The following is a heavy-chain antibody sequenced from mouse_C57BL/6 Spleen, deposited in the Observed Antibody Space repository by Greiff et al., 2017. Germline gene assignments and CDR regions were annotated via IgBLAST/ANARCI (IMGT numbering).Heavy chain of an antibody. V-gene: IGHV5-17*01. CDR2: ISSGSSTI. Sequence: EVQLVESGGGLVKPGGSLKLSCAASGFTFSDYGMHWVRQAPEKGLEWVAYISSGSSTIYYADTVKGRFTISRDNAKNTLFLQMTSLRSEDTAMYYCARNYYGSSPYYFDYWAKAPLSQSPQ. CDR1: GFTFSDYG. D-gene: IGHD1-1*01. CDR3: ARNYYGSSPYYFDY. J-gene: IGHJ2*01.